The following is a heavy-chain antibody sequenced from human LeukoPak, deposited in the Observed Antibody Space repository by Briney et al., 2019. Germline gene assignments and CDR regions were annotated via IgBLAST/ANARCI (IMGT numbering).Heavy chain of an antibody. V-gene: IGHV4-59*01. CDR1: GGSISSYY. J-gene: IGHJ4*02. Sequence: SSETLSLTCTVSGGSISSYYWSWLRQPPGKGLEWIGYIYYSGSTNYNPSLKSRVTISVDTSKNQFSLKLSSVTAADTAVYYCARSNPWTGYYYFDYWGQGTLVTVSS. CDR2: IYYSGST. CDR3: ARSNPWTGYYYFDY. D-gene: IGHD3/OR15-3a*01.